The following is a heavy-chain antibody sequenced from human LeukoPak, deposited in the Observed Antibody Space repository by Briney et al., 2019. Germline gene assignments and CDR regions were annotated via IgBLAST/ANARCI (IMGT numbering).Heavy chain of an antibody. CDR3: AKIRRDSSGGYGTYFDY. V-gene: IGHV3-23*01. Sequence: PGGSLRLACAAAGITFSSYAMSWVRQTPGEGLGCVSSISGSGGSTYYADSVKGRFTISRDNSKNTLYLQMNNLRAEDTALYYCAKIRRDSSGGYGTYFDYWGQGTLVTVSS. CDR1: GITFSSYA. CDR2: ISGSGGST. D-gene: IGHD6-19*01. J-gene: IGHJ4*02.